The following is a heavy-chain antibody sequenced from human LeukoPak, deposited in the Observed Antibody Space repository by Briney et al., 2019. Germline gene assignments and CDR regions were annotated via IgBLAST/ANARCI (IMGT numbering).Heavy chain of an antibody. V-gene: IGHV4-59*01. J-gene: IGHJ4*02. CDR2: TSDSGNT. D-gene: IGHD1-26*01. CDR3: ARGRVGGNY. CDR1: GGSISDYY. Sequence: SETLSLTCTVSGGSISDYYWNWIRQPPGKGLEWIGYTSDSGNTYYNPSPKSRITISADTSKNQFSLKLSSVTAADTAVYYCARGRVGGNYWGQGTLVTVSS.